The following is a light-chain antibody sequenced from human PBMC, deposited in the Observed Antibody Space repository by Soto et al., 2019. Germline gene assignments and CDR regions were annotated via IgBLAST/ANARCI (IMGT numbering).Light chain of an antibody. CDR1: QGVTTN. J-gene: IGKJ5*01. Sequence: EIVMTQSPATLVVSPGGRATLSCRAGQGVTTNFAWYQQKSGQSPRLLIYDVSIRATGVPARFSGTGSETDFTLTISGLQSEDSAVYFCQQYNNWPFSFGQGTRLEIK. CDR2: DVS. V-gene: IGKV3-15*01. CDR3: QQYNNWPFS.